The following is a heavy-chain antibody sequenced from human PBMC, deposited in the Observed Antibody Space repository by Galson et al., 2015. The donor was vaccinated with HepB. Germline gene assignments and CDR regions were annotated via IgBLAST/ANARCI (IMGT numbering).Heavy chain of an antibody. CDR3: AKEEYYYDSSGYYYVLDY. CDR2: ISGSGGST. Sequence: SLRLSCAASGFTFSSYAMSWVRQAPGKGLEWVSAISGSGGSTYYADSVKGRFTISRDNSKNTLYLRMNSLRAEDTAVYYCAKEEYYYDSSGYYYVLDYWGQGTLVTVSS. V-gene: IGHV3-23*01. D-gene: IGHD3-22*01. J-gene: IGHJ4*02. CDR1: GFTFSSYA.